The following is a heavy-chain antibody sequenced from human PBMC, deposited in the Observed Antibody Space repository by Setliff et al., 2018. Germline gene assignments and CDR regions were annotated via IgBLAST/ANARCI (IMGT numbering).Heavy chain of an antibody. CDR1: GGSFSGYH. D-gene: IGHD2-2*01. J-gene: IGHJ2*01. CDR3: ARAVPRGATPDYWYFDL. Sequence: PSETLSLTCAVYGGSFSGYHWSWIRQAPGKGLEWIGSIYHSGSTYFNPSLKSRVTISVDTSKNQFSLKLNSVTAADTTVYYCARAVPRGATPDYWYFDLWGRGTRVTVS. V-gene: IGHV4-34*01. CDR2: IYHSGST.